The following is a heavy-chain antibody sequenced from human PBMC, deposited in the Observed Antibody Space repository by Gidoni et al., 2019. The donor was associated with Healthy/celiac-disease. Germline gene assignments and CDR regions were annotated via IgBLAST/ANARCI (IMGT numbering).Heavy chain of an antibody. Sequence: TFSSYGMHWVRQAPGKGLEWVAVISYDGSNKYYADSVKGRFTISRDNSKNTLYLQMNSLRAEDTAVYYCAKDRGTYDSSGFYYYYYGMDVWGQVTTVTVSS. CDR2: ISYDGSNK. J-gene: IGHJ6*02. D-gene: IGHD3-22*01. V-gene: IGHV3-30*18. CDR3: AKDRGTYDSSGFYYYYYGMDV. CDR1: TFSSYG.